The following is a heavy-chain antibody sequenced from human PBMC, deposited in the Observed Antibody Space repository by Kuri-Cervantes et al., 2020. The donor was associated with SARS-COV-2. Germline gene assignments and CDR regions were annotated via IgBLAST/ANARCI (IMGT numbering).Heavy chain of an antibody. Sequence: SETLSLTCTVSGGSIGSYYWSWIRQPAGKGLEWIGRIYTSGSTNYNPSLKSRVTMSVDTSKNQFSLKLSSVTAADTAVYYCARQTRYSGSYYHDYWGQGTLVTVSS. CDR3: ARQTRYSGSYYHDY. D-gene: IGHD1-26*01. J-gene: IGHJ4*02. CDR1: GGSIGSYY. CDR2: IYTSGST. V-gene: IGHV4-4*07.